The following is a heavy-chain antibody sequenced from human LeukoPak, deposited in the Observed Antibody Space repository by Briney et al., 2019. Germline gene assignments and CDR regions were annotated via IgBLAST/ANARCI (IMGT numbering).Heavy chain of an antibody. CDR1: GYSISSGYY. Sequence: PSETLSLTCTVSGYSISSGYYWGWIRQPPGKGLEWIGSIYHSGSTYYNPSLKSRVTISVDTSKNQFSLKLRSVTAADTAVYYCARISREDAFDIWGQGTMVTVSS. V-gene: IGHV4-38-2*02. J-gene: IGHJ3*02. CDR3: ARISREDAFDI. D-gene: IGHD1-26*01. CDR2: IYHSGST.